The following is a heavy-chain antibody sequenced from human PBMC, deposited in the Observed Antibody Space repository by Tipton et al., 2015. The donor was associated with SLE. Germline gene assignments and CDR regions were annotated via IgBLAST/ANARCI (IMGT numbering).Heavy chain of an antibody. V-gene: IGHV5-10-1*01. J-gene: IGHJ4*02. CDR2: IDPSDSYT. D-gene: IGHD2-15*01. CDR1: GYSFTSYW. CDR3: ATIGYCSGGSCYDPWYFDY. Sequence: QLVQSGAEVKKPGESLRISCKGSGYSFTSYWISWVRQMPGKGLEWMGRIDPSDSYTNYSPSFQGHVTISADRSISTAYLQWSSLKASDTAMYYCATIGYCSGGSCYDPWYFDYWGQGTLVTVSS.